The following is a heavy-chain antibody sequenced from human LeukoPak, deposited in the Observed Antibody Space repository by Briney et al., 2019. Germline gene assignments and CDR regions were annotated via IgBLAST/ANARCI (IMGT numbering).Heavy chain of an antibody. J-gene: IGHJ4*02. CDR2: IYYSGST. Sequence: PSETLSLTCAVYGGSFSGYYWSWIRQPPGKGLEWIGYIYYSGSTNYNPSLKSRVTISVDTSKNQFSLKLSSVTAADTAVYYCARDLPSAYLYDTSGYPDYWGQGTLVTVSS. D-gene: IGHD3-22*01. CDR1: GGSFSGYY. CDR3: ARDLPSAYLYDTSGYPDY. V-gene: IGHV4-59*01.